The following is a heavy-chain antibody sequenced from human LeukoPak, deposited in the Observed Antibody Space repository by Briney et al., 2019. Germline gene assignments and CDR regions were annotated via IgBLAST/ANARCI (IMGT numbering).Heavy chain of an antibody. V-gene: IGHV4-59*01. Sequence: SETLSLTCTVSGVSISSYYWSWIRQPPGKGLEWIGYIYYSGSTNYNPSLKSRVTISVDTSKNQFSLKLSSVTAADTAVYYCAREGSSDCGGDCSNWFDPWGQGTLVTVSS. CDR3: AREGSSDCGGDCSNWFDP. J-gene: IGHJ5*02. D-gene: IGHD2-21*02. CDR1: GVSISSYY. CDR2: IYYSGST.